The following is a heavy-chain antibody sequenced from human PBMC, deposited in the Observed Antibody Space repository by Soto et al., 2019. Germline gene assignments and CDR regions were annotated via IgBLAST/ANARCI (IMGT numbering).Heavy chain of an antibody. CDR3: AKDWYSNSYYYYMDV. CDR1: GFTFDDYA. D-gene: IGHD4-4*01. V-gene: IGHV3-9*01. Sequence: GGSLRLSCAASGFTFDDYAMHWVRQAPGKGLEWVSGISWNSGSIGYADSVKGRFTISRDNAKNSLYLQMNSLRAEDTALYYCAKDWYSNSYYYYMDVWGKGTTVTVSS. J-gene: IGHJ6*03. CDR2: ISWNSGSI.